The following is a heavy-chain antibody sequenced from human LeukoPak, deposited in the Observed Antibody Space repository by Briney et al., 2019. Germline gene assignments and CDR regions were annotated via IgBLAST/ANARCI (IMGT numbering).Heavy chain of an antibody. CDR1: GITFSSYA. J-gene: IGHJ3*02. D-gene: IGHD6-13*01. V-gene: IGHV3-30*04. CDR2: ISRDGTLQ. CDR3: ARAVPAPGTPENAFDI. Sequence: GGSLRLSCAASGITFSSYAMHWVRQAPGEGLEWVAVISRDGTLQYYADSVKGRLTISRDNSQSTLYLHMNSLSTEDTALYYCARAVPAPGTPENAFDIWGQGTMVTVSS.